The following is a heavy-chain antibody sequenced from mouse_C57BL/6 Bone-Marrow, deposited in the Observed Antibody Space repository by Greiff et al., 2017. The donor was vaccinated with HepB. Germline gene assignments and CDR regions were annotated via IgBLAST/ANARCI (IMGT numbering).Heavy chain of an antibody. D-gene: IGHD2-2*01. Sequence: QVQLQQPGAELVKPGASVKLSCKASGYTFTSYWMHWVKQRPGQGLEWIGMIHPNSGSTNYNEKFKSKATLTVDKSSSTAYMQLSSLTSEDSAVYDCARGGGLRRWYFDVWGTGTTVTVSS. CDR1: GYTFTSYW. CDR2: IHPNSGST. V-gene: IGHV1-64*01. CDR3: ARGGGLRRWYFDV. J-gene: IGHJ1*03.